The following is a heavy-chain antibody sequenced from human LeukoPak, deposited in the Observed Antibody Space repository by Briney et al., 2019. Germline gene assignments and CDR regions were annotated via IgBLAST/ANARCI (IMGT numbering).Heavy chain of an antibody. CDR2: INHSGST. CDR3: ARGRGSSGMPDY. CDR1: GGSFSGYY. J-gene: IGHJ4*02. D-gene: IGHD6-19*01. Sequence: SETLSLTCAAYGGSFSGYYWSWIRQPPGKGLEWIGEINHSGSTNYNPSLKSRVTISVDTSKNQFSLKLSSVTAADTAVYYCARGRGSSGMPDYWGQGTLVTVSS. V-gene: IGHV4-34*01.